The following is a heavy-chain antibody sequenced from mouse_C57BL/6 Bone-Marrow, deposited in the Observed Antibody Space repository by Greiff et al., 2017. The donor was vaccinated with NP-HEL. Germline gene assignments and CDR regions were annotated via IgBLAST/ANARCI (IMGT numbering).Heavy chain of an antibody. V-gene: IGHV1-80*01. D-gene: IGHD1-1*01. CDR2: IYPGDGDT. Sequence: QVQLKQSGAELVKPGASVKISCKASGYAFSSYWMNWVKQRPGKGLEWIGQIYPGDGDTNYNGKFKGKATLTADKSSSTAYMQLSSLTSEDSAVYFCARGFGIYYYGSSYVGDYAMDYWGQGTSVTVSS. CDR1: GYAFSSYW. J-gene: IGHJ4*01. CDR3: ARGFGIYYYGSSYVGDYAMDY.